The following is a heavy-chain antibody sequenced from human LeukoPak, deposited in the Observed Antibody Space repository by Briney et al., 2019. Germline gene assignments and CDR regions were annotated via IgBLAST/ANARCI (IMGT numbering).Heavy chain of an antibody. CDR2: VFYSGST. CDR1: GGSISSYY. Sequence: SETLSLTCTVSGGSISSYYWSWIRQPPGKGLEWIGYVFYSGSTSYNPSLKSRVTISVDTSKNQFSLKLSSVTAADTAVYYCARHKRVGSPCYGMDVWGQGTTVTVSS. D-gene: IGHD1-26*01. CDR3: ARHKRVGSPCYGMDV. J-gene: IGHJ6*02. V-gene: IGHV4-59*08.